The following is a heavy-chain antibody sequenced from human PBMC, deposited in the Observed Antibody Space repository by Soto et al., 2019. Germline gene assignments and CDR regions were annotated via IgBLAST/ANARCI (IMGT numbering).Heavy chain of an antibody. CDR1: GVSISGSRYY. J-gene: IGHJ6*02. Sequence: SETMSLTCTVSGVSISGSRYYWGWIRQPPGRGLEWIGNIYYSGSTYYTPALKSRVTPSVDTSKNQFSLNLNSVTAADTAVYYCARGGIPPSGYGIAYAMDVWGPGTTVTASS. D-gene: IGHD1-26*01. V-gene: IGHV4-39*01. CDR3: ARGGIPPSGYGIAYAMDV. CDR2: IYYSGST.